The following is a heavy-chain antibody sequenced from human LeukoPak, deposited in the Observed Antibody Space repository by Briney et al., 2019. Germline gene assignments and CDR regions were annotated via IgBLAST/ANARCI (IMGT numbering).Heavy chain of an antibody. CDR1: GGSFSGYY. CDR2: INHSGST. CDR3: ARGARTPSGYGSRTAGRANWFDP. D-gene: IGHD5-12*01. J-gene: IGHJ5*02. Sequence: SETLSLTCAVYGGSFSGYYWSWIRQPPGKGLEWIWEINHSGSTNYNPSLKSRVTISVDTSKNQFSLKLSSVTAADAAVYYCARGARTPSGYGSRTAGRANWFDPWGQGTLVTVSS. V-gene: IGHV4-34*01.